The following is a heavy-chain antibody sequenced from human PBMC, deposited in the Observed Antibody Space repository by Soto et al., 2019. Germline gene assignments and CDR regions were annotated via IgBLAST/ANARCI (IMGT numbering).Heavy chain of an antibody. V-gene: IGHV4-59*01. CDR1: GGSNSNYY. J-gene: IGHJ4*02. D-gene: IGHD3-10*01. Sequence: SETLSLTCTVSGGSNSNYYWSWIRQPPGKGLEWIGYIYYGGSTNYNPSLKSRVTISADTSKNQFSLKLTSVTAADTAVYYCATVTGGFGELWVFDYWGQGTLVTVSS. CDR2: IYYGGST. CDR3: ATVTGGFGELWVFDY.